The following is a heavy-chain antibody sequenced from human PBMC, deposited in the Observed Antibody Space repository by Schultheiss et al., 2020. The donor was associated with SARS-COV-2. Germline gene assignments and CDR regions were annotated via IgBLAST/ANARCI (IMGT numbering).Heavy chain of an antibody. J-gene: IGHJ6*03. CDR3: ARERRIVTDTPPYHYHTDA. V-gene: IGHV4-31*03. CDR1: GGPISSGGYY. CDR2: IYYSGST. D-gene: IGHD1-26*01. Sequence: SETLSLTCTVSGGPISSGGYYWSWIRQHPGKGLEWIGYIYYSGSTYYNPSLKSRVTISVDTSKNQFSLKLSFVTAADTAVYYCARERRIVTDTPPYHYHTDAWGKGTTVTVSS.